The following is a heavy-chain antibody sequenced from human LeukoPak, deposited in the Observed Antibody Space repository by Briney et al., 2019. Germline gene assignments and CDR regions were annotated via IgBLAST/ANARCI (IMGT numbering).Heavy chain of an antibody. CDR1: GFTVSSNY. V-gene: IGHV3-11*06. Sequence: GGSLRLSCAASGFTVSSNYMSWVRQAPGKGLGWLSFTSSSSGSTHYADSVKGRFTISRDNAKNSLHLQMNSLRAEDTAVYYCARGRDSGSFIIDYWGQGTLVTVSS. J-gene: IGHJ4*02. D-gene: IGHD3-10*01. CDR3: ARGRDSGSFIIDY. CDR2: TSSSSGST.